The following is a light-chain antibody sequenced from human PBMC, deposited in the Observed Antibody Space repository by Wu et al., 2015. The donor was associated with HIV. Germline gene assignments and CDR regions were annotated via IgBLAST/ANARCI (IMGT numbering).Light chain of an antibody. CDR3: QQSYSTPS. CDR2: AAS. CDR1: QIISSY. V-gene: IGKV1-39*01. J-gene: IGKJ3*01. Sequence: DIQVTQSPSFLSASVGDRVTITCRASQIISSYLNWYQQKPGKAPKLLIYAASSLQSGVPSRFSGSGSGTDFTLTISSLQPEDFATYYCQQSYSTPSFGPGTKVDIK.